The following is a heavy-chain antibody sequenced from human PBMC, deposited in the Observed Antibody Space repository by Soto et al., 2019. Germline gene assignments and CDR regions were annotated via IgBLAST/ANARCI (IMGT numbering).Heavy chain of an antibody. CDR1: GFTFSSYE. D-gene: IGHD1-20*01. CDR3: ARSGYNWNDGARGYFDY. V-gene: IGHV3-48*03. Sequence: EVQLVESGGGLVQPGGSLRLSCAASGFTFSSYEMNWVRQAPGKGLEWVSHISSSGRTIYYADSVKGRFTISRDNAKNSLYLQMNSLRAEDTAVYYCARSGYNWNDGARGYFDYWGQGTLVTVSS. CDR2: ISSSGRTI. J-gene: IGHJ4*02.